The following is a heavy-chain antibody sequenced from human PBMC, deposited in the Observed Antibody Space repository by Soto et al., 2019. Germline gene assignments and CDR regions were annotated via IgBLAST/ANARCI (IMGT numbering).Heavy chain of an antibody. J-gene: IGHJ3*02. Sequence: ESGGGVVQPGRSLRLSCAASGFTFSSYGMHWVRQAPGKGLEWVAVIWYDGSNKYYADSVKGRFTISRDNSKNTLYRQMNSLRAEDTAVYYCARDGNVDTAMVNPDAFDIWGQGTMVTVSS. CDR3: ARDGNVDTAMVNPDAFDI. CDR1: GFTFSSYG. D-gene: IGHD5-18*01. V-gene: IGHV3-33*01. CDR2: IWYDGSNK.